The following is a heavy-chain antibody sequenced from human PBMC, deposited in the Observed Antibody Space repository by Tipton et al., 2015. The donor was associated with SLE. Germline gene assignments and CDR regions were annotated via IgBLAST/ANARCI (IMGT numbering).Heavy chain of an antibody. J-gene: IGHJ2*01. CDR3: ARVWMRTSGYFDL. Sequence: LSLPFPCSDVSITSHYWSWIRQPPGKGLEYNGYIFFPGSTNSHTSLKSRVTTSVDTTKNQFSLRLTSVTAADTAVYYCARVWMRTSGYFDLWGRGTLVTVSS. CDR1: DVSITSHY. D-gene: IGHD2-2*03. V-gene: IGHV4-59*11. CDR2: IFFPGST.